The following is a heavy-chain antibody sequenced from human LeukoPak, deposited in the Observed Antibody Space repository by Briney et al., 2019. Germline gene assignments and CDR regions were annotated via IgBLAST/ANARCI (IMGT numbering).Heavy chain of an antibody. Sequence: PSETLSLTCTVSGGSISSSSYYWGWIRQPPGKGLECIGSIYYSGSTYYNPSLKSRVTISVDTSKNQFSLKLSSVTAADTAVYYCARRSRAAPYYYYYYMDVWGKGTTVTVSS. CDR2: IYYSGST. CDR3: ARRSRAAPYYYYYYMDV. V-gene: IGHV4-39*07. D-gene: IGHD2-15*01. J-gene: IGHJ6*03. CDR1: GGSISSSSYY.